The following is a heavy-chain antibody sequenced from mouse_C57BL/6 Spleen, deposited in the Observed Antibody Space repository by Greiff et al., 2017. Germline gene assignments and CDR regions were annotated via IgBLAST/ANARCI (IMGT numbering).Heavy chain of an antibody. CDR3: ANYGSSYSFDY. D-gene: IGHD1-1*01. CDR1: GYAFSSSW. Sequence: QVQLQQSGPELVKPGASVKISCKASGYAFSSSWMNWVKQRPGKGLEWIGRIYPGDGDTNYNGKFKGKATLTADKSSSTAYMQLSSLTSEDSAVYFCANYGSSYSFDYWGQGTTLTVSS. V-gene: IGHV1-82*01. CDR2: IYPGDGDT. J-gene: IGHJ2*01.